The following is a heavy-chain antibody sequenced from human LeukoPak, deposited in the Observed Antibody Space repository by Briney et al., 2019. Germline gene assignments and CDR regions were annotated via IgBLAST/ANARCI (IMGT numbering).Heavy chain of an antibody. V-gene: IGHV4-34*01. D-gene: IGHD5-18*01. CDR3: ARAYTAMAPFGY. CDR1: GGSFSGYY. CDR2: INHSGST. Sequence: PSETLSLTCAVYGGSFSGYYWSWIRQPPGKGLEWIGEINHSGSTNYNPSLKSRVTISVDTSKNQSSLKLSSVTAADTAVYYCARAYTAMAPFGYWGQGTLVTVSS. J-gene: IGHJ4*02.